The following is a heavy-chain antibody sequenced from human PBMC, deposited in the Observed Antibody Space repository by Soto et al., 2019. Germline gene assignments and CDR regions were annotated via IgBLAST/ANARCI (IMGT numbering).Heavy chain of an antibody. J-gene: IGHJ4*02. Sequence: PSETLSLTCTVSGVSLTSGTYYWSWIRQHPGKGLVWIGYIFYSGSTDYNPSLKSRVNISVDTSKNQVSLKLTSVTAADTAVYYCATTEDYFDYWGQGTLVTVSS. CDR3: ATTEDYFDY. V-gene: IGHV4-31*03. CDR2: IFYSGST. CDR1: GVSLTSGTYY.